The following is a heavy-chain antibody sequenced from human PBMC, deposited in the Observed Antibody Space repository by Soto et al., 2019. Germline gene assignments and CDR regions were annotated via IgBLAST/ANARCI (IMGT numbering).Heavy chain of an antibody. V-gene: IGHV1-69*13. CDR1: VGTFSSYA. D-gene: IGHD3-22*01. J-gene: IGHJ6*02. CDR2: IIPIFGTA. Sequence: SVKVSCKASVGTFSSYAISWVRQAPGQGLEWMGGIIPIFGTANYAQKFQGRVTITADESTSTAYMELSSLRSEDTAVYYCARDIGYYYDSSGYSSPYYGMDVWGQGTTVTVSS. CDR3: ARDIGYYYDSSGYSSPYYGMDV.